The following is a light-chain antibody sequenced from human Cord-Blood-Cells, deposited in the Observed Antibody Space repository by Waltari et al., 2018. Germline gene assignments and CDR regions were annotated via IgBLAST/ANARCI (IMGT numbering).Light chain of an antibody. V-gene: IGLV4-69*01. Sequence: QLVLTQSPSASASLGASVKLTCTLSSGHSSYARAWQQQQPEKGPRYLIKLNSDGSHSKGDGIPDRFSGSSSGAERYLTISSLQSEDEADYYCQTWGTGIQVFGGGTKLTVL. CDR2: LNSDGSH. CDR1: SGHSSYA. J-gene: IGLJ2*01. CDR3: QTWGTGIQV.